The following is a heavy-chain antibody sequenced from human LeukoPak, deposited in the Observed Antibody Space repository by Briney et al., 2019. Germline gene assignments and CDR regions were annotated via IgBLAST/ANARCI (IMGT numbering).Heavy chain of an antibody. CDR1: GFTVSSNY. J-gene: IGHJ4*02. CDR2: IYSGGST. V-gene: IGHV3-53*01. Sequence: GGSLRLSCAASGFTVSSNYMSWVRQAPGKGLEWVSVIYSGGSTYYADSVKGRFTISRDNSKNTLYLRMNSLRAEDTAVYYCARDVRAYSSSYFDYWGQGILVTVSS. D-gene: IGHD6-13*01. CDR3: ARDVRAYSSSYFDY.